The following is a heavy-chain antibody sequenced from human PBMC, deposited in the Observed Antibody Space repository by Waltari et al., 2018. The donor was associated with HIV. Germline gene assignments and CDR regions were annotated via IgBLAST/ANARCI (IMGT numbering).Heavy chain of an antibody. CDR3: ARSRHRLVVYYDYVWGSSGAFDI. CDR2: INHSGST. CDR1: GGSFSGYY. Sequence: QVQLQQWGAGLLKPSETLSLTCAVYGGSFSGYYWSWIRKPPGKGLEWLGEINHSGSTNYNPSLKSRVTISVDTSKNQFSLKLSSVTAADTAVYYCARSRHRLVVYYDYVWGSSGAFDIWGQGTMVTVSS. V-gene: IGHV4-34*01. J-gene: IGHJ3*02. D-gene: IGHD3-16*01.